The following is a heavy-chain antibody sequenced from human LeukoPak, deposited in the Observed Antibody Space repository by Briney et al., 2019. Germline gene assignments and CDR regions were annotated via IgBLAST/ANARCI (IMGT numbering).Heavy chain of an antibody. Sequence: GALRLSCGASGFPFRSYSMNWVRQAPGKGLEWVSSISSSSSYIYYADSVKGRFTISRDTAKTSLYLQMNSLRAEDTAVYYCARDRGYCGYDLLCDYWGQGTLVTVSS. CDR2: ISSSSSYI. CDR1: GFPFRSYS. CDR3: ARDRGYCGYDLLCDY. V-gene: IGHV3-21*01. J-gene: IGHJ4*02. D-gene: IGHD5-12*01.